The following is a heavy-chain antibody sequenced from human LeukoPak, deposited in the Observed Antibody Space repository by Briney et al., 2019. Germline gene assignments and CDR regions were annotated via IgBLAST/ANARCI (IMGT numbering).Heavy chain of an antibody. CDR2: IWYDGSNK. CDR3: ARKAMGATVYFDY. V-gene: IGHV3-33*01. D-gene: IGHD1-26*01. J-gene: IGHJ4*02. Sequence: PGRSLRLSCAASGFTFSSYGMHWVRQAPGKGLEWVAVIWYDGSNKYYADSMKGRFTISRDNSKNTLYLQMNSLRAEDTAVYYCARKAMGATVYFDYWGQGTLVTVSS. CDR1: GFTFSSYG.